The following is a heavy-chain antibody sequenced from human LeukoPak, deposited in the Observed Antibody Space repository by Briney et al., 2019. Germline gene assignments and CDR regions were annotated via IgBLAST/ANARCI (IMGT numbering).Heavy chain of an antibody. J-gene: IGHJ4*02. CDR3: AKDYYDSSGYLYYFDY. D-gene: IGHD3-22*01. V-gene: IGHV3-30*18. CDR1: GFTFSSYG. Sequence: PGGSLRLSCAASGFTFSSYGMHWVRQAPGKGLEWVAVISYDGSNKYYADSVKGRFTISRDNSKNTLYLQMNSLRAEDTAVYYCAKDYYDSSGYLYYFDYWGQGTLVTVSS. CDR2: ISYDGSNK.